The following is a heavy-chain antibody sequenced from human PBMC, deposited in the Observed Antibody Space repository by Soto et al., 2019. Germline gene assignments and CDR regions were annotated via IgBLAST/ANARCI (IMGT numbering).Heavy chain of an antibody. V-gene: IGHV3-72*01. Sequence: EVQLVESGGGLVQPGGSLRLSCAASGFTFSDHYMDWVRQAPGKGLEWVGRIRNKPNSYTIEYAASVKGRFTISRDDSKNSLYLQTNSLKTEDTAVYYCAKTFGDDWDSHYFDSWGQGTLVTVSS. J-gene: IGHJ4*02. CDR3: AKTFGDDWDSHYFDS. CDR1: GFTFSDHY. D-gene: IGHD3-9*01. CDR2: IRNKPNSYTI.